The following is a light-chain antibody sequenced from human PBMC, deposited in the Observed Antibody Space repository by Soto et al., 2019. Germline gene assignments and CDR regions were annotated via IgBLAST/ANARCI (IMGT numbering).Light chain of an antibody. J-gene: IGKJ1*01. CDR3: MQALQTPPT. V-gene: IGKV2-28*01. Sequence: IVMTQSPLSLPVTPGEPASISCRSSQSLLLSNGYNYLDWYLQKPGQSPQLLIYLGSNRASGVPDRFSGSGSGTDFTLRISRVEAEDVGVYYCMQALQTPPTFGQGTKVEIK. CDR2: LGS. CDR1: QSLLLSNGYNY.